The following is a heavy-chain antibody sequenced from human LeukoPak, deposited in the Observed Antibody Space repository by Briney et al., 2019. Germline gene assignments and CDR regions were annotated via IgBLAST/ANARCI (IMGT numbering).Heavy chain of an antibody. D-gene: IGHD6-19*01. CDR1: RFTFSSYG. J-gene: IGHJ4*02. Sequence: PGGSLRLSCAASRFTFSSYGMHWVRQAPGKGLEWVALISYDGSNKYYEDSVKGRFTISRDNSKSTLYLQMNSLRAEDTAVYYCAKDRYSSGQTRGNYFDYWGQGTLVTVSS. CDR3: AKDRYSSGQTRGNYFDY. V-gene: IGHV3-30*18. CDR2: ISYDGSNK.